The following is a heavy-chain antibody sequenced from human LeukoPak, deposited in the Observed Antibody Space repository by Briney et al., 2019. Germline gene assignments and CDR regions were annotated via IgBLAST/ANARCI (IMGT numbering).Heavy chain of an antibody. CDR1: GGSFSGYY. CDR2: INHSGST. Sequence: PSETLSPTCAVYGGSFSGYYWSWIRQPPGKGLEWIGEINHSGSTNYNPSLKSRVTISVDTSKNQFSLKLSSVTAADTAVYYCARHAYGDYVYFDYWGQGTLVTVSS. J-gene: IGHJ4*02. D-gene: IGHD4-17*01. V-gene: IGHV4-34*01. CDR3: ARHAYGDYVYFDY.